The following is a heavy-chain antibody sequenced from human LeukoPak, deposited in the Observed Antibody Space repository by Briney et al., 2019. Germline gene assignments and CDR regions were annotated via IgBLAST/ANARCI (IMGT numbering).Heavy chain of an antibody. V-gene: IGHV1-18*01. Sequence: ASVKVSCKASGYTFTSYGISWVRQAPGQGLEWMGWISAYNGNTNYAQKPQGRVTMTTDTSTSTAYMELRSLRSDDTAVYYCARDRPSGVLRYFDWLFAYNWFDPWGQGTLVTVSS. J-gene: IGHJ5*02. D-gene: IGHD3-9*01. CDR3: ARDRPSGVLRYFDWLFAYNWFDP. CDR2: ISAYNGNT. CDR1: GYTFTSYG.